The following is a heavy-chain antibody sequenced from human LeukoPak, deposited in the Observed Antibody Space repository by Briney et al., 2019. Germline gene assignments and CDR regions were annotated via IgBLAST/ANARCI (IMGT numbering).Heavy chain of an antibody. J-gene: IGHJ4*02. Sequence: GESLKISCQVSGYSFTNYWIGWVRQKPGKGLEWMGIIFPGDSDTKYSPAFQGQVSLSADQSNTSAYLQWGSLKASDSAMYYCVRHQRWGYHFDYWGQGTLVTVSA. V-gene: IGHV5-51*01. CDR1: GYSFTNYW. CDR3: VRHQRWGYHFDY. CDR2: IFPGDSDT. D-gene: IGHD3-16*01.